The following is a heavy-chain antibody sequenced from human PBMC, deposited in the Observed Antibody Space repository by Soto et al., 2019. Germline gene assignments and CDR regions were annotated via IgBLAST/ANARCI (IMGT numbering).Heavy chain of an antibody. Sequence: GGSLRLSCAASEFTFSNYGMHWVRQAPGKGLEWVAVIWYDGTNKYYADSVKGRFTISRDNSKNTLYLQMNSLRAEDTAVYYWARDRSLTTDAFEIWGQGTMVTVAS. CDR3: ARDRSLTTDAFEI. V-gene: IGHV3-33*01. CDR1: EFTFSNYG. CDR2: IWYDGTNK. J-gene: IGHJ3*02. D-gene: IGHD4-17*01.